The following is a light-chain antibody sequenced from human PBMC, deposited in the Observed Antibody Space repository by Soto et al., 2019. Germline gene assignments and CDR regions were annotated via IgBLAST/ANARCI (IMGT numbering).Light chain of an antibody. J-gene: IGKJ4*01. CDR2: DAS. Sequence: IVLTQSPATLSLSPGERATLSCRASQSVSSYLAWYKQNPGQAPRLLLYDASNRATGIPARFSGSGSGTDFTLTISSLEPEDFAGYYCQQRSNWLSFGGGTKVEIK. V-gene: IGKV3-11*01. CDR1: QSVSSY. CDR3: QQRSNWLS.